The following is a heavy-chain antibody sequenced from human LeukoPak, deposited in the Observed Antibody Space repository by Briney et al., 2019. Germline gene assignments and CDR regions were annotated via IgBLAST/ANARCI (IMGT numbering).Heavy chain of an antibody. CDR3: ARFGSALYGIDV. Sequence: ASVKVSCKASGYTFTNYGITWVRQAPGQGLECMGWINIYNGHTNYVQKFQGRVTMTTDTPTSTAYMDLRSLRSDDTAVYYCARFGSALYGIDVWGQGTTVTVSS. CDR2: INIYNGHT. J-gene: IGHJ6*02. V-gene: IGHV1-18*01. CDR1: GYTFTNYG. D-gene: IGHD3-10*01.